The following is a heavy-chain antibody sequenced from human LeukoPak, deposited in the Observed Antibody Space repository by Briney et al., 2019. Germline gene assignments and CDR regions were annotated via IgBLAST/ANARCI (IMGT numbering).Heavy chain of an antibody. CDR3: ARDETLTHSAIPRHPHL. V-gene: IGHV1-2*02. CDR2: INPNSGAT. J-gene: IGHJ5*02. D-gene: IGHD2-21*02. CDR1: GYTFTGYY. Sequence: ASVTVSCKAAGYTFTGYYIHWVRQAPEEGLEWMGWINPNSGATKYAQRFQGRVTMTRDTSFSTAYMELSRLRSDDTAVYYCARDETLTHSAIPRHPHLWGQGTLVTVSP.